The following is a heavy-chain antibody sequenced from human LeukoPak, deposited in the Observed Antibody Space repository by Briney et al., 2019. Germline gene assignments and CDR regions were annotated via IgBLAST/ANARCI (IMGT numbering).Heavy chain of an antibody. J-gene: IGHJ4*02. CDR2: ISYDGSNK. Sequence: GKSLRLSCAASGFTFNNYGMHWVRQAPGKGLEWVAVISYDGSNKYYADSVKGRFTISRDNSKNTLYLQMNSLRAEDTAVYYCARGSVYYGSGTWGYVFDYWGQGTLVTVSS. D-gene: IGHD3-10*01. CDR1: GFTFNNYG. CDR3: ARGSVYYGSGTWGYVFDY. V-gene: IGHV3-30*03.